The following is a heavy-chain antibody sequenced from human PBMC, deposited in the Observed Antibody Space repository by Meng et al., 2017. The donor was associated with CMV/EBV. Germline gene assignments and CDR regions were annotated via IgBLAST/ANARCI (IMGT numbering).Heavy chain of an antibody. CDR3: VRDHGWGADY. CDR2: LHPNSGGT. CDR1: GYSFSDHY. V-gene: IGHV1-2*02. Sequence: QVQLVQSGSEVKNPGASVKVSCKTSGYSFSDHYLHWVRQAPGQGLEWMGWLHPNSGGTNYAQNFQGRVTMTRDTSISTTYMELSSLTSDDTAIYFCVRDHGWGADYWGQGTLVTVS. D-gene: IGHD3-16*01. J-gene: IGHJ4*02.